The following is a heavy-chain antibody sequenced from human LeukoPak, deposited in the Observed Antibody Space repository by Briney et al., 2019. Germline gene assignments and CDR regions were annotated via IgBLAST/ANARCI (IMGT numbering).Heavy chain of an antibody. Sequence: ASVKVSCKASGYTFTGYYMHWVRQAPGQGLEWMGWINPNSGGTNYAQKFQGRVTMTRDTSISTAYMELSRLRSDDTAVYYCARDGDYDILTGPYTPPYYYYMDVWGKGTTVTVSS. V-gene: IGHV1-2*02. CDR2: INPNSGGT. J-gene: IGHJ6*03. D-gene: IGHD3-9*01. CDR1: GYTFTGYY. CDR3: ARDGDYDILTGPYTPPYYYYMDV.